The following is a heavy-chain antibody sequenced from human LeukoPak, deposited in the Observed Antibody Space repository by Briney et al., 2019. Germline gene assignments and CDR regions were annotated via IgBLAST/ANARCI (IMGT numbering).Heavy chain of an antibody. Sequence: PGGSLRLSCAASGFNFIDYSMNWIRQAPGKGLEWISYVGISSGNTKYADSVKGRFTISRDKARNSLYLQMNSLLVEDTAVYYCAKDRDMIVVVYYFDYWGQGTLVTVSS. CDR3: AKDRDMIVVVYYFDY. CDR2: VGISSGNT. D-gene: IGHD3-22*01. V-gene: IGHV3-11*06. J-gene: IGHJ4*02. CDR1: GFNFIDYS.